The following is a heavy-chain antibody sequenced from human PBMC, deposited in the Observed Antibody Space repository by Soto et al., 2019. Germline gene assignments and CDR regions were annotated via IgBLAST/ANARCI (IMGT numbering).Heavy chain of an antibody. CDR3: ARGAFGQSGFLFDL. CDR2: TYYRSKWYD. J-gene: IGHJ4*02. CDR1: GDSVSRNSAA. D-gene: IGHD3-10*01. Sequence: KQSQTLSLTCAISGDSVSRNSAAWNWLRQSPSRGLEWLGRTYYRSKWYDDYAVSVRSRVTISPDTSKNQFSLQLNSVTPADTAVYYCARGAFGQSGFLFDLWGQGTLVTVSS. V-gene: IGHV6-1*01.